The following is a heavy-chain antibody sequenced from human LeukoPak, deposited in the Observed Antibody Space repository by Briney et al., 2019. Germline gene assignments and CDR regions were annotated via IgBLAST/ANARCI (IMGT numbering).Heavy chain of an antibody. CDR2: IYYSGST. CDR3: YGGNTREDY. Sequence: SETLSLTCTVSGGSISSSSYSWGWIRQPPGKGLEWIGSIYYSGSTYYNPSLKSRVTISVDTSKNQFSLKLSTVTAADTAVYYCYGGNTREDYWGQGTLVTVSS. CDR1: GGSISSSSYS. J-gene: IGHJ4*02. V-gene: IGHV4-39*07. D-gene: IGHD4-23*01.